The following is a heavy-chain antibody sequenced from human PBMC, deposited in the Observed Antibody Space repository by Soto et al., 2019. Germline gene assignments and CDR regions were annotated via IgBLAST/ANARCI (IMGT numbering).Heavy chain of an antibody. V-gene: IGHV3-23*01. CDR3: TKASRSYHHTCLFFDP. D-gene: IGHD3-16*01. CDR1: GFPVGNFA. Sequence: GGALRRSSGASGFPVGNFAMSWVRQAPGKGLEWVSSIDRSGDITFYAGSVKDRFSISRDNSRNTLFLLMNNLRADDSAMYYCTKASRSYHHTCLFFDPWGQGTLANVSS. CDR2: IDRSGDIT. J-gene: IGHJ4*02.